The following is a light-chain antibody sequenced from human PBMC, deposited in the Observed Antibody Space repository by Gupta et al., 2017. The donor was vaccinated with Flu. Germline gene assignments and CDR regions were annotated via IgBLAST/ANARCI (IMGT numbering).Light chain of an antibody. V-gene: IGKV2-30*01. CDR2: HDA. CDR3: MQRDNSYRA. J-gene: IGKJ1*01. Sequence: TLGQSASVSCRSSQGLLDSEGNTDWLWCQQKTGQPPRNLIFHDAKRDAGVPERCIGRGSGTKYSLNISSVQPEDVCVYYCMQRDNSYRAFGQGTKVEIK. CDR1: QGLLDSEGNTD.